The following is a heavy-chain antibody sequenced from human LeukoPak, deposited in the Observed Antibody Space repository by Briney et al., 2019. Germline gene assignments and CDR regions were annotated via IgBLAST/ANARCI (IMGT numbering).Heavy chain of an antibody. Sequence: GASVRVSSKASGYLLTRYYIHWVRQAPGQGLEWMGIIDPSGGTTTYAQKFQSRVTMTRDTSTSTVYMELSSLRSDDTAVYFCARRYYFDYWGQGTLVTVSS. J-gene: IGHJ4*02. V-gene: IGHV1-46*01. CDR1: GYLLTRYY. CDR2: IDPSGGTT. CDR3: ARRYYFDY.